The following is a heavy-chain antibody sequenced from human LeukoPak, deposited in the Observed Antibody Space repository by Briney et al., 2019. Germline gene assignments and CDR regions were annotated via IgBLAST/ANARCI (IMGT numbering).Heavy chain of an antibody. CDR3: ARDRTSWSDALDV. CDR1: EFTFRSHG. CDR2: ISYDTRSD. Sequence: PGGSLRLSCVASEFTFRSHGMHWVRQAPGKGLEGVAVISYDTRSDYHVDSVKGRFTISRDNSKNILYLQMNNLRPEDTAMYYCARDRTSWSDALDVWGLGTLVTVSS. V-gene: IGHV3-30*03. J-gene: IGHJ3*01. D-gene: IGHD1-14*01.